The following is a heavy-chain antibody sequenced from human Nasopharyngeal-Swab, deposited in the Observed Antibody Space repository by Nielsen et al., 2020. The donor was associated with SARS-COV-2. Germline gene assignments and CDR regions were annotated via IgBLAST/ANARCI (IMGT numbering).Heavy chain of an antibody. Sequence: SETLSLTCTVSGGSIGSYYWSWIRQPPGKGLEWIGYIYYSGSTNYNPSLKSRVTISVDTSKNQFSLKLSSVTAADTAVYYCARAYSSSWYPGYYYYGMDVWGQGTTVTVSS. V-gene: IGHV4-59*01. CDR2: IYYSGST. D-gene: IGHD6-13*01. CDR1: GGSIGSYY. CDR3: ARAYSSSWYPGYYYYGMDV. J-gene: IGHJ6*02.